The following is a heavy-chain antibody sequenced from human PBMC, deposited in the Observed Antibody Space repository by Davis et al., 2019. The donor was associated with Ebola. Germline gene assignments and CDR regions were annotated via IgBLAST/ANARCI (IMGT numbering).Heavy chain of an antibody. Sequence: MPSETLSLTCAISGDSVSSNSAAWNWIRQSPSRGLEWLGRTYYRSKWYNDYAVSVKSRITINPDTSKNQFSLQLNSVTPEDTAVYYCARDVGGDFRTHYYYYYGMDVWGQGTTVTVSS. CDR2: TYYRSKWYN. J-gene: IGHJ6*02. CDR1: GDSVSSNSAA. V-gene: IGHV6-1*01. D-gene: IGHD2-21*02. CDR3: ARDVGGDFRTHYYYYYGMDV.